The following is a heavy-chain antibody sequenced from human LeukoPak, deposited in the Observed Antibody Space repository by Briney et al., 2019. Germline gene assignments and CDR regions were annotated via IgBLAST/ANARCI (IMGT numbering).Heavy chain of an antibody. V-gene: IGHV4-34*01. J-gene: IGHJ4*02. CDR3: ARGKIVLMVYAAYYFDY. Sequence: SETLSLTCAVYGGSFSGHYWSWIRQPPGKGLEWLGEINYSGSTNFNPSLTSRVTISVDTSKNQFSLKLSSVTAADTAVYYCARGKIVLMVYAAYYFDYWGQGTLVTVSS. CDR2: INYSGST. CDR1: GGSFSGHY. D-gene: IGHD2-8*01.